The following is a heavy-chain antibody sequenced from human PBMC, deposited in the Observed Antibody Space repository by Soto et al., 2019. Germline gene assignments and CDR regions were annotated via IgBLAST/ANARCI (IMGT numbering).Heavy chain of an antibody. CDR2: MIHSGTS. CDR3: ARGHPSVRFLGLWSDP. V-gene: IGHV4-4*02. D-gene: IGHD3-3*01. Sequence: QVHLQESGPGLVAPSGTLSLTCTLSGGSVRAPDWWNWVRQSPDKGLEWIGEMIHSGTSNYNPSLRGRVTISVDTSMNQFSLQLTAVTAADTGVYYCARGHPSVRFLGLWSDPWGQGTLVSVSS. CDR1: GGSVRAPDW. J-gene: IGHJ5*02.